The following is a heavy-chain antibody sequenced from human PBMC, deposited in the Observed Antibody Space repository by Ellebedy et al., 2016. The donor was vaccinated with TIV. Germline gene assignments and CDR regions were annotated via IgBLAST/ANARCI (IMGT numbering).Heavy chain of an antibody. CDR1: GHTFTSFG. J-gene: IGHJ4*02. Sequence: AASVKVSCKASGHTFTSFGISWLRQAPGQGPEWMGWITFQNGNTDYVSKFQGRVTISADTSTSTVYMELRSLRSDDTAVYFCASTPGYNYGFSFDSWGQGTLVTVSS. D-gene: IGHD5-18*01. CDR3: ASTPGYNYGFSFDS. CDR2: ITFQNGNT. V-gene: IGHV1-18*04.